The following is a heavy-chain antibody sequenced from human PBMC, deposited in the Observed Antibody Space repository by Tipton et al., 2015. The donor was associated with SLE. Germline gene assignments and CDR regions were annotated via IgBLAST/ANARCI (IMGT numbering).Heavy chain of an antibody. CDR3: ARASERIGHFDY. Sequence: QLVQSGGGVVQPGRSLRLSCAASGFTFHDYAMHWVRQAPGKGLEWVSGLSWNSGTKGYAASVKGRFTISRDNAKNSVYLQMNSLRAEDTAVYYCARASERIGHFDYWGRGTLVTVSS. CDR1: GFTFHDYA. D-gene: IGHD1-1*01. CDR2: LSWNSGTK. V-gene: IGHV3-9*01. J-gene: IGHJ4*02.